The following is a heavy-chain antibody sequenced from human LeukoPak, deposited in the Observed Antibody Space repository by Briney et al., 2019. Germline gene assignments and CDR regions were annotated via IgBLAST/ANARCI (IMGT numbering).Heavy chain of an antibody. CDR1: GGSLSGYY. J-gene: IGHJ5*02. V-gene: IGHV4-34*01. CDR2: INHSGST. D-gene: IGHD1-14*01. CDR3: ARGLTPGMDWFDP. Sequence: SETLSLTCSVYGGSLSGYYWRWPRPPPGKGLEWMGEINHSGSTNYNPSLKSRVTITVDTSKNQFSLKLSSVTAADTAVYYCARGLTPGMDWFDPWGQGTLVTVSS.